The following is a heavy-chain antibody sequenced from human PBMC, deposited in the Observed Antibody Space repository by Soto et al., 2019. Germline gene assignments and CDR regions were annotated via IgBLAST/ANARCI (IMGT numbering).Heavy chain of an antibody. J-gene: IGHJ3*02. CDR3: AREGINAGIRPWGDAFDI. CDR1: GYTSTGYV. D-gene: IGHD3-10*01. V-gene: IGHV1-3*04. CDR2: ISTGTCNT. Sequence: QVQLVQSGAEVKKPGASVKISCEASGYTSTGYVMHLVRQAPGQRPEWMGWISTGTCNTRSSQRFQGRVTFTGDASASTFYMGLSSLTFEDTAVYYCAREGINAGIRPWGDAFDIWGQGTMVTVSS.